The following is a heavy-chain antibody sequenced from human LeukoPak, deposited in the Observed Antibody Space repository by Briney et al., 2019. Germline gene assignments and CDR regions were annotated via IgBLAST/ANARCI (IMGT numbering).Heavy chain of an antibody. CDR2: FDPEDGET. CDR3: ATSRVRFAGVRDYYYYGMDV. D-gene: IGHD3-16*01. CDR1: GYTLTELS. V-gene: IGHV1-24*01. Sequence: ASVTVSCKVSGYTLTELSMHWVRQAPGKGLEWMGGFDPEDGETIYAQKFQGRVTMTEDTSTDTAYMELSSLRSEDTAVYYCATSRVRFAGVRDYYYYGMDVWGQGTTVTVSS. J-gene: IGHJ6*02.